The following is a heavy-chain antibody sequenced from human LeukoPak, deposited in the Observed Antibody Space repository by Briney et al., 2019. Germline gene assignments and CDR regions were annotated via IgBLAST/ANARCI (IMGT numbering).Heavy chain of an antibody. V-gene: IGHV3-21*01. D-gene: IGHD3-22*01. Sequence: GGSLRLSCAASGFTFSSYAMSWVRQAPGKGLEWVSSISSSSSYIYYADSVKGRFTISRDNAKNSLYLQMNSLRAEDTAEYYCARVGDNEYYYDSSGYYYEAFDIWGQGTMVTVSS. CDR2: ISSSSSYI. CDR3: ARVGDNEYYYDSSGYYYEAFDI. CDR1: GFTFSSYA. J-gene: IGHJ3*02.